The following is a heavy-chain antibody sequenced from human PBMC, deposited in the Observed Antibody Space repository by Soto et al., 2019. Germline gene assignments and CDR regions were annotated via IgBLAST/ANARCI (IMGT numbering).Heavy chain of an antibody. J-gene: IGHJ4*02. CDR1: GCTFTSYD. D-gene: IGHD3-3*01. CDR2: MNPNSGNT. Sequence: WAAVKVSCKACGCTFTSYDINWVRQATGQGLEWMGWMNPNSGNTGYAQKFQGRVTMTRNTSISTAYMELSSLRSEDTAVYYCARGHPRYYDFWSGYYTTTDYWGQGTLVTVSS. CDR3: ARGHPRYYDFWSGYYTTTDY. V-gene: IGHV1-8*01.